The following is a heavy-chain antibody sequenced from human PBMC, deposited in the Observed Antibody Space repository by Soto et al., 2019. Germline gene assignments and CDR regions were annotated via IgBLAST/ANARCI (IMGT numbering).Heavy chain of an antibody. V-gene: IGHV3-23*01. J-gene: IGHJ5*02. CDR3: ARGVAGFGFLDCFDP. CDR2: ISASGGST. CDR1: GFTFNNYA. Sequence: TGGSLRLSCAASGFTFNNYAMTWVRQAPGKGLEWVSAISASGGSTYYADSVKGRFTMSRDNSKNTLFLQMNSLRTEDTAVYYCARGVAGFGFLDCFDPWGQGTLVTVSS. D-gene: IGHD6-19*01.